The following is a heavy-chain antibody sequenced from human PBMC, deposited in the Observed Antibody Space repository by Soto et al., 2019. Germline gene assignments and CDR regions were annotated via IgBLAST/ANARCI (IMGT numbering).Heavy chain of an antibody. Sequence: QITLKESDPTLVKPTQTLTLTCTFSGFSLSTTAEGVGWIRQPPGKALEWLALIYWDDDERYSPSLKSRLTITEDTSKNQVVLTMTNVDPVDTATYYCAHGSCSSADCYPNPYLDYWGQGILVTVSS. V-gene: IGHV2-5*02. CDR2: IYWDDDE. CDR1: GFSLSTTAEG. CDR3: AHGSCSSADCYPNPYLDY. J-gene: IGHJ4*02. D-gene: IGHD2-2*01.